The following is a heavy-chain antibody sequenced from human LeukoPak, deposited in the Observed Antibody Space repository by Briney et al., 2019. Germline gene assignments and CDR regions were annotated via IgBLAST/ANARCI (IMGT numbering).Heavy chain of an antibody. CDR1: GYSISSGYY. D-gene: IGHD3-3*01. Sequence: SETLSLTCTVSGYSISSGYYWGWIRQPPGKGLEWIGSIYHSGSTYYNPSLKSRVTISVDTSKNQFSLKLSSVTAADTAVYYCARNDFWSGASTANFDYWGQGTLVTVSS. V-gene: IGHV4-38-2*02. J-gene: IGHJ4*02. CDR3: ARNDFWSGASTANFDY. CDR2: IYHSGST.